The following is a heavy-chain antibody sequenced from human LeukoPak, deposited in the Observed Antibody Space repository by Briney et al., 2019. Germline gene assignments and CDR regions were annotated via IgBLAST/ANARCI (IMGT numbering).Heavy chain of an antibody. CDR2: ISSSGSPI. V-gene: IGHV3-48*04. Sequence: GGSLRLSCAASGFTFSSYSMNWVRQAPGKGLEWVSYISSSGSPIYYADSVKGRFTTSRDSAKNSLDLQMNSLRVEDTAVYYCARDLDGSSKPDYWGQGTLVTVSS. CDR1: GFTFSSYS. CDR3: ARDLDGSSKPDY. J-gene: IGHJ4*02. D-gene: IGHD1-26*01.